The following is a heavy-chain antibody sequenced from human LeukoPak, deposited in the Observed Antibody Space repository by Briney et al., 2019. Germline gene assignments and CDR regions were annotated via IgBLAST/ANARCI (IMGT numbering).Heavy chain of an antibody. D-gene: IGHD3-10*01. J-gene: IGHJ3*01. CDR2: IYYSGST. V-gene: IGHV4-59*01. Sequence: SETLSLTCTVSGGSISSYYWSWIRQPPGKGLEWIGYIYYSGSTNYNPSLKSRVTISVDTSKNQFSLKLSSVTAADTAVYYCARFLWFGEGMDVWGQGTMVTVSS. CDR1: GGSISSYY. CDR3: ARFLWFGEGMDV.